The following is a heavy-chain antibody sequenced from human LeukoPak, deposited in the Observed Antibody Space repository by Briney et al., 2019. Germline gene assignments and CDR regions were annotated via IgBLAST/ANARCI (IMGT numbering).Heavy chain of an antibody. CDR3: ARVGANDFWSGYSPKNWFDP. D-gene: IGHD3-3*01. Sequence: SETLSLTCAVYGGSFSGYYWSWIRQPPGKGLEWIGEINHSGSTNYNPSLKSRVTISVDTSKNQFSLKLSSVTAADTAVYYCARVGANDFWSGYSPKNWFDPWGQGTLVTVSS. CDR1: GGSFSGYY. J-gene: IGHJ5*02. V-gene: IGHV4-34*01. CDR2: INHSGST.